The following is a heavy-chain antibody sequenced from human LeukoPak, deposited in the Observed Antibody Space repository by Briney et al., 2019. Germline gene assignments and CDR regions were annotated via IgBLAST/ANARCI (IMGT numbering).Heavy chain of an antibody. CDR3: ARSRGIAGLFDY. J-gene: IGHJ4*02. CDR2: ISSSSYI. D-gene: IGHD6-13*01. CDR1: GFTFSSYS. Sequence: PGGSLRLSCAASGFTFSSYSMNWVRQAPGKGLEWVSSISSSSYIYYADSVKGRFTISRDNAKNSLYLQMNSLRAEDTAVYYCARSRGIAGLFDYWGQGTLVTVSS. V-gene: IGHV3-21*01.